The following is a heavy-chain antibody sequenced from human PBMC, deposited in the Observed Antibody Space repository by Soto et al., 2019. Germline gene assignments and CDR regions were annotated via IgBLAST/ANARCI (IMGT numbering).Heavy chain of an antibody. CDR2: ISTDGTP. CDR3: ASSPSSVVSKFYGMDV. CDR1: DRIVGLNY. D-gene: IGHD3-22*01. Sequence: PGGSLRLSCTASDRIVGLNYMNWVRQAPGKGLEWVSVISTDGTPYYADFVKGRFTVSRDISKNTVFLEMKSLRVEDTAVYYCASSPSSVVSKFYGMDVWGQETTVTVSS. V-gene: IGHV3-53*01. J-gene: IGHJ6*02.